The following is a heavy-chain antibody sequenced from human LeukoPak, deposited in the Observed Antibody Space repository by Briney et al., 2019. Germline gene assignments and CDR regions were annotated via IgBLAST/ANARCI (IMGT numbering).Heavy chain of an antibody. V-gene: IGHV4-34*01. CDR3: VRGRSGESI. CDR1: GGSFSDYY. CDR2: INPSGST. Sequence: PSETLSLTCAVYGGSFSDYYSNWIRQSPGEGLEWIGEINPSGSTNYNPSLKSRVTILVDTFKNQFSLKLNSVTAADAAVYYCVRGRSGESIWGQGTLVTVSS. J-gene: IGHJ4*02. D-gene: IGHD3-10*01.